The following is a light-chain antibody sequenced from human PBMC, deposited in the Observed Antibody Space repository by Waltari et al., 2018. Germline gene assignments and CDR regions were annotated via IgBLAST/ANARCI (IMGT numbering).Light chain of an antibody. CDR3: SSYAGSNNLV. J-gene: IGLJ2*01. CDR1: SSDVGDY. V-gene: IGLV2-8*01. CDR2: EVT. Sequence: SALTQPPPASGPPGQSVTISCTGTSSDVGDYLSCYQQHPGQAPNPMISEVTKRPSGVPDRFSGSKSGNTASLTVSGLQAEDEADYYCSSYAGSNNLVFGGGTKLTVL.